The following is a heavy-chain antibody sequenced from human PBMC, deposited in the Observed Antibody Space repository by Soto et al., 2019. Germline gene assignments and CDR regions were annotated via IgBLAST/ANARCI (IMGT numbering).Heavy chain of an antibody. V-gene: IGHV2-5*02. J-gene: IGHJ4*02. CDR3: AHRPSYCSGGSSYAGFHY. Sequence: QITLKESGPTLVKPTQTLTLTCTFSGFSLSTSGVGVGWIRQPPGKPLEWLALIYWDDDKRYSPSLKRRLTLTKDTSKNQVVLTMTNRDPVDTATYYCAHRPSYCSGGSSYAGFHYWGQGTLVTVSS. D-gene: IGHD2-15*01. CDR1: GFSLSTSGVG. CDR2: IYWDDDK.